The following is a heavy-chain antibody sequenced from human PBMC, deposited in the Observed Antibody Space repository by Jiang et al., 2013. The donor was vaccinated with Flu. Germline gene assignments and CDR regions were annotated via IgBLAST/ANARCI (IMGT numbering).Heavy chain of an antibody. J-gene: IGHJ6*04. CDR3: ARQGDYGVKYGMDV. V-gene: IGHV4-59*08. Sequence: KSRVTISVDTSKNQFSLKLSSVTAADTAVYYCARQGDYGVKYGMDVWGKGTTVTVSS. D-gene: IGHD4-17*01.